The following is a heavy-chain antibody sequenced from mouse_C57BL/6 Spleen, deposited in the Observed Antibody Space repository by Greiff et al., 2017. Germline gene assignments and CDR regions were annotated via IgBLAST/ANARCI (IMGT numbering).Heavy chain of an antibody. CDR3: ARGGGYDGFDY. CDR2: IYPGDGDT. Sequence: QVQLQQSGPELVKPGASVKISCKASGYAFSSSWMNWVKQRPGKGLEWIGRIYPGDGDTNYNGKFKGKDTLTADKSSSTAYMQLSSLTSEDSAVYFCARGGGYDGFDYWGQGTTLTVSS. D-gene: IGHD2-2*01. CDR1: GYAFSSSW. V-gene: IGHV1-82*01. J-gene: IGHJ2*01.